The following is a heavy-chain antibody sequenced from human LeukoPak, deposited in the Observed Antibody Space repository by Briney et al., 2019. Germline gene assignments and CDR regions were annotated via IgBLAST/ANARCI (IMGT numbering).Heavy chain of an antibody. V-gene: IGHV3-23*01. D-gene: IGHD2-2*01. J-gene: IGHJ5*02. Sequence: GGSLRFSCAASGFTFSSYATSWVRQAPGKGLEWVSAISGSGGSTYYADSVKGRFTISRDNSKNTLYLQMNSLRAEDTAVYYCAKDGLIVVVPAALPGWFDPWGQGTLVTVSS. CDR2: ISGSGGST. CDR3: AKDGLIVVVPAALPGWFDP. CDR1: GFTFSSYA.